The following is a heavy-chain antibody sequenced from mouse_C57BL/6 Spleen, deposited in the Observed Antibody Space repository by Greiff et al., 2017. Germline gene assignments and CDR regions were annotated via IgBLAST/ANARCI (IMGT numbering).Heavy chain of an antibody. V-gene: IGHV1-55*01. D-gene: IGHD1-1*01. Sequence: VQLQQPGAELVKPGASVKMSCKASGYTFTSYWITWVKQRPGQGLEWIGDIYPGSGSTNYNEKFKSKATLTVDPSSSTAYMQLRSLTSEDSAVYYCASADYGSSWGFAYWVQGTLVTVSA. CDR3: ASADYGSSWGFAY. CDR2: IYPGSGST. J-gene: IGHJ3*01. CDR1: GYTFTSYW.